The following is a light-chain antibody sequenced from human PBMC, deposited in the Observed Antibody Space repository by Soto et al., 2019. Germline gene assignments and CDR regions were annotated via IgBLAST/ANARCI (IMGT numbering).Light chain of an antibody. V-gene: IGKV3-20*01. CDR3: QQYGSSGT. CDR1: QSVSNNY. J-gene: IGKJ1*01. Sequence: DIVLTQYPGTLSLSPGERATLPCRARQSVSNNYLAWYQQKPGQAPRLRIYGASNRATGIPDRFSGSGSVTDFTLTISRLEPEDFAVYYCQQYGSSGTLGQGTKVDIK. CDR2: GAS.